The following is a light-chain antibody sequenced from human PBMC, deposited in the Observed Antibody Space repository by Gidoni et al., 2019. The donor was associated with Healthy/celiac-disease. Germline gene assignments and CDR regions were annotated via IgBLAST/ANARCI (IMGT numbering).Light chain of an antibody. Sequence: QSALTQPAYVSGSPGQSITISCTGTSSDVGGYNYVSWYQQHPGNAPTLMIYDVSNRPSGVSNRFSGSKSGNTASLTISGLQAEDEADYYCSSYTSSSTWVFGGGTKLTVL. V-gene: IGLV2-14*03. CDR2: DVS. J-gene: IGLJ3*02. CDR1: SSDVGGYNY. CDR3: SSYTSSSTWV.